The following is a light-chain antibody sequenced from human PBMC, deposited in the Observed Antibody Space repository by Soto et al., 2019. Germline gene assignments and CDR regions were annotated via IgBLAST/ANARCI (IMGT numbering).Light chain of an antibody. Sequence: EIVLTQSPATLSLSPGERATLSCRASQSVSSYLAWYQQKPGQAPRILIYDASNRATGIPDRFSGSGSGTDVTLTISSLEPEDFAVYYRQQRSNWPRTFGRGTKLEIK. CDR3: QQRSNWPRT. V-gene: IGKV3-11*01. J-gene: IGKJ2*01. CDR1: QSVSSY. CDR2: DAS.